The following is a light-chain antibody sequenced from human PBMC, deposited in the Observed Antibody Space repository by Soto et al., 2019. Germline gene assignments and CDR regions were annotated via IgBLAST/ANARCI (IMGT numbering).Light chain of an antibody. CDR1: SSDVGAYNY. J-gene: IGLJ1*01. V-gene: IGLV2-14*01. CDR3: SSFRSTSTLYV. Sequence: QSALTQPASVSGSPGQSITISCTGTSSDVGAYNYVSWYQQHPGKAPKLMIYDVSNRPSGVSNRFSGSKSGNMASLTISGFQAEDEADYYCSSFRSTSTLYVFGTGTKLTV. CDR2: DVS.